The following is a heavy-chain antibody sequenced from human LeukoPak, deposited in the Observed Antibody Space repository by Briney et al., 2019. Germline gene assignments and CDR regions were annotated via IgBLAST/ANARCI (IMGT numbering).Heavy chain of an antibody. CDR1: GFTFSSYA. Sequence: GGSLRLSCAASGFTFSSYAMSWVRQAPGKGLEWVSAVSSSGGSTNYADYVKGQFTISRDNSKNTVYLHMNNLRAEDTAVYYCAKEGRKTGDTYGYEFDSWGQGTLVTVSS. CDR3: AKEGRKTGDTYGYEFDS. CDR2: VSSSGGST. J-gene: IGHJ4*02. V-gene: IGHV3-23*01. D-gene: IGHD5-18*01.